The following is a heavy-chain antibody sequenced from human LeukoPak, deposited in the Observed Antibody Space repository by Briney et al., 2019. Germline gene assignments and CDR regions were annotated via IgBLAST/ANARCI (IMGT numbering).Heavy chain of an antibody. V-gene: IGHV3-11*04. J-gene: IGHJ4*02. Sequence: PGGSLRLSCAASGFTVSSNYMSWVRQAPGKGLEWVSYISSSDTTIYYADSLKGRFTISRDNAKNSLYLQMNSLRAEDTAVYYCARDYGGSSPFDYWGQGTLVTVSS. D-gene: IGHD4-23*01. CDR3: ARDYGGSSPFDY. CDR1: GFTVSSNY. CDR2: ISSSDTTI.